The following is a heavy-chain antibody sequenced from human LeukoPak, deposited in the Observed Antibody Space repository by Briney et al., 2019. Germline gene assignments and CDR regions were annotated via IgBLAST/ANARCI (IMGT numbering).Heavy chain of an antibody. CDR3: ARGGDYTGKDHYFDY. D-gene: IGHD4-17*01. V-gene: IGHV1-46*01. J-gene: IGHJ4*02. Sequence: ASVTVSCKGSGYTFTSYYMHWVRQAPGQRLEWVVVINPSGGSTSYAQKFQGRVTMTRDTSTSTVYMELSSLRSEDTAVYYCARGGDYTGKDHYFDYWGQGTLVTVSS. CDR2: INPSGGST. CDR1: GYTFTSYY.